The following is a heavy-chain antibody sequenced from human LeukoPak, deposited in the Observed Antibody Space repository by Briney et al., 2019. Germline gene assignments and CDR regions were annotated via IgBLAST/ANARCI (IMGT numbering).Heavy chain of an antibody. J-gene: IGHJ3*02. CDR1: GYTFTGYY. CDR3: ARSREVLRYFDWLADAFDT. D-gene: IGHD3-9*01. V-gene: IGHV1-2*02. CDR2: INPNSGGT. Sequence: GASVKVSCKASGYTFTGYYMHWVRQAPGQGLEWMGWINPNSGGTNYAQKFQGRVTMTRDTSISTAYMELSRLRSDDTAVYYCARSREVLRYFDWLADAFDTWGQGTMVTVSS.